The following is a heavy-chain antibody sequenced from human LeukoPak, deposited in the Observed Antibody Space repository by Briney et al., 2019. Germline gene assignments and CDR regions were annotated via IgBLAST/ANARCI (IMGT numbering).Heavy chain of an antibody. Sequence: GGSLRLSCAASGFTFSSYAMSWVRQAPGKGLEWVSAISGSGGSTYYADSVKGRFTISRDNSKNTLYLQMNSLRAEDTAVYYCAKVPGYYYDSSGYYYFDYWGQGTLVTVSS. CDR3: AKVPGYYYDSSGYYYFDY. D-gene: IGHD3-22*01. CDR1: GFTFSSYA. V-gene: IGHV3-23*01. CDR2: ISGSGGST. J-gene: IGHJ4*02.